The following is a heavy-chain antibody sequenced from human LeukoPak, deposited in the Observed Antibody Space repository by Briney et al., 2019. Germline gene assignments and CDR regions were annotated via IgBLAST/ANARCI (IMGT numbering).Heavy chain of an antibody. CDR1: GYTFTTYA. D-gene: IGHD3-9*01. Sequence: GASVKVSCKASGYTFTTYAMHWVRQAPGQRLEWMGWINGDNGNTKYSQKFQGRVTITSDTSAYTGYMELRSLISADTAVYFCARAPYDILTGYSLNWFDPWGQGTLVTVSS. CDR2: INGDNGNT. CDR3: ARAPYDILTGYSLNWFDP. V-gene: IGHV1-3*01. J-gene: IGHJ5*02.